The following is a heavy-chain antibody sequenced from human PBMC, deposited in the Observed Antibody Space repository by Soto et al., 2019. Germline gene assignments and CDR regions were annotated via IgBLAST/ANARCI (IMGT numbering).Heavy chain of an antibody. J-gene: IGHJ4*02. D-gene: IGHD4-17*01. V-gene: IGHV4-59*01. CDR1: GGSISSYY. Sequence: PSETLSLTCTVSGGSISSYYWSWIRQPPGKGLEWIGYIYYIGSTNYNPSLNSRVTISVDTSKNQFSLKLSSVTAADTAVYYCARRYGASFDYWGQGTLVTVSS. CDR2: IYYIGST. CDR3: ARRYGASFDY.